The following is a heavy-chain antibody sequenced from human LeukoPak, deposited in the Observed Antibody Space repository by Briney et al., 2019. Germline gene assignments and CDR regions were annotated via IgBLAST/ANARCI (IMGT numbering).Heavy chain of an antibody. CDR2: INSGGSTT. J-gene: IGHJ2*01. V-gene: IGHV3-74*01. CDR1: GFTFSSYW. CDR3: ARVTAGVVAAKDWYFDL. D-gene: IGHD2-15*01. Sequence: GGSLRLSCASSGFTFSSYWMHWVRQAPGKGLVWVSRINSGGSTTTYADSVRGRFTISRDNAKDTLYLQMNSLRAEDTAVYYCARVTAGVVAAKDWYFDLWGRGTLVTVSS.